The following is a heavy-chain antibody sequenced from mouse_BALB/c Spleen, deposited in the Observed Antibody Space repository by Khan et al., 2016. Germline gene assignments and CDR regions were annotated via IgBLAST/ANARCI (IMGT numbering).Heavy chain of an antibody. Sequence: QVQLKQSGAELARPGASVKLSCKASGYTFTNYWMQWVKQRPGQGLEWLGAIYPGDGDTRYTHKFKDKATLTADKSSSTTYMQLSSLASADSAVSYGARGGRYDASYWGQGTLVTVSA. CDR2: IYPGDGDT. D-gene: IGHD2-3*01. CDR1: GYTFTNYW. J-gene: IGHJ3*01. CDR3: ARGGRYDASY. V-gene: IGHV1-87*01.